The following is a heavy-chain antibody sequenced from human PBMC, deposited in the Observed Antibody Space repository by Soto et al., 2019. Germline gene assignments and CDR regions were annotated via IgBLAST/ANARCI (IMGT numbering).Heavy chain of an antibody. CDR1: GYTFTSYG. CDR2: ISAYNGNT. Sequence: GASVKVSCTASGYTFTSYGISWVRQAPGQGLEWMGWISAYNGNTNYAQKLQGRVTMTTDISTSTAYMEPRSLRSDDTAVYYRATEGDPDYGDYWFDPWGQGTLVTVSS. CDR3: ATEGDPDYGDYWFDP. D-gene: IGHD4-17*01. J-gene: IGHJ5*02. V-gene: IGHV1-18*01.